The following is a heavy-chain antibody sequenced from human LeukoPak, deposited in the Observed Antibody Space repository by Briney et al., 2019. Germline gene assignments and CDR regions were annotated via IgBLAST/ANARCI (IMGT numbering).Heavy chain of an antibody. CDR2: INHSGST. CDR1: GGSFSGYY. Sequence: SETLSLTCAVYGGSFSGYYWSWIRQPPGKGLEWIGEINHSGSTNYNPSLKSRVTISVDTSKNQFSLKLSSVTAADTAVYYCARENRITIFGVVIMLHVPMVNWFDPWGQGTLVTVSS. CDR3: ARENRITIFGVVIMLHVPMVNWFDP. D-gene: IGHD3-3*01. V-gene: IGHV4-34*01. J-gene: IGHJ5*02.